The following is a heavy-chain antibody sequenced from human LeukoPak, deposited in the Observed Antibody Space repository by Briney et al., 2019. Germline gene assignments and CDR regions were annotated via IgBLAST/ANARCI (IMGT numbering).Heavy chain of an antibody. J-gene: IGHJ4*02. CDR1: GFTFSDYG. D-gene: IGHD6-13*01. CDR2: ISTSDSYI. Sequence: AGGSVTLFCAASGFTFSDYGKNWVRQAPGKGLEWVSYISTSDSYIHYAHSVKGRFTISRDNPKNTLSLQMHSLRGDDTAVYYCATGLAASGTGHFDYWGQ. V-gene: IGHV3-21*06. CDR3: ATGLAASGTGHFDY.